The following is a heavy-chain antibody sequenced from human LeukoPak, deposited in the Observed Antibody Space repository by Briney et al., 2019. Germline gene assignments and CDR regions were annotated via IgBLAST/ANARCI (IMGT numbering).Heavy chain of an antibody. CDR3: ARDKSGYARSAFDI. D-gene: IGHD5-12*01. CDR1: GFTFSSYA. V-gene: IGHV3-30*04. J-gene: IGHJ3*02. CDR2: ISYDGSNK. Sequence: HPGRSLRLSCAASGFTFSSYAMHWVRQAPGKGLEWVAVISYDGSNKYYADSVKGRFTISRDNSKNTLYLQMNSLRAEDTAVYYCARDKSGYARSAFDIWGQGTMVTVSS.